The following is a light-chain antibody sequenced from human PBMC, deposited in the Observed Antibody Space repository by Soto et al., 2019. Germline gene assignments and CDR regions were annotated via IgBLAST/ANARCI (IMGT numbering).Light chain of an antibody. Sequence: EIVLTQSPCTLSLSPGERATLSCRASQSVSSSYLAWYQQKPGQAPRLLIYDASRATGIPDRFSASGSGTDFTLTITRLEPEDFAVYYCQHYGTSALFGPGTKVDI. CDR3: QHYGTSAL. CDR2: DAS. CDR1: QSVSSSY. J-gene: IGKJ3*01. V-gene: IGKV3-20*01.